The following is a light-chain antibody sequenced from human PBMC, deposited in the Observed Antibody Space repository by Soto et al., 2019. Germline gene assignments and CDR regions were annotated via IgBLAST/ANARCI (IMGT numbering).Light chain of an antibody. V-gene: IGKV1-5*01. CDR1: QAISVS. CDR2: DAS. Sequence: IQMTQSPSTLSASVGDTVTISCRASQAISVSLAWYRQKPGKAPNLLIYDASTLQEGVPSRFSGSGSGTEFTLSVTLLQPDYFATYFCQQYDQYSTFGHGTKVDVK. CDR3: QQYDQYST. J-gene: IGKJ1*01.